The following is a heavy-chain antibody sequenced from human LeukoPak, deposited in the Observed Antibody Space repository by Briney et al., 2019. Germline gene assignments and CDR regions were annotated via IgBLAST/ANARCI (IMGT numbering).Heavy chain of an antibody. D-gene: IGHD6-13*01. V-gene: IGHV3-23*01. CDR3: AKGSLGSWYYFDY. J-gene: IGHJ4*02. CDR2: FSRSGPDT. CDR1: GFTFGSSA. Sequence: PGGSLPLSCAASGFTFGSSAMSSVRQAPGKGPEWVSTFSRSGPDTYYADSVKGRFTIFRDNSKNTLYLQMNSLRAEDTAVYYCAKGSLGSWYYFDYWGQGTLVTVSS.